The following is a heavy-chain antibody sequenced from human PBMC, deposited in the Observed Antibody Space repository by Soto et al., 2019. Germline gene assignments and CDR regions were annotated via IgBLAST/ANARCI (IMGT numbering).Heavy chain of an antibody. CDR3: AGVGGYGSGSYFVV. V-gene: IGHV4-59*01. CDR1: GGSISSYY. J-gene: IGHJ6*04. D-gene: IGHD3-10*01. CDR2: IYYSGST. Sequence: QVQLQESGPGLVKPSETLSLTCTVSGGSISSYYWSWIRQPPGKGLEWIGYIYYSGSTNYDPSLKSRVTIAVDTSKNQFSLTLSSVTAADTAVYYCAGVGGYGSGSYFVVWGNGTTVTVSS.